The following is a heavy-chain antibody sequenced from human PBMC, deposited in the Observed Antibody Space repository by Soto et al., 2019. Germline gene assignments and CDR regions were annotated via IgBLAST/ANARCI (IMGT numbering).Heavy chain of an antibody. CDR3: LRVGGVLSYGGGLDD. D-gene: IGHD5-18*01. Sequence: GGSLRLSCEASGFAFSAYSLHWVRQAPGTGLEWVAVIQHNGNDIYYRDSERSRFTVSRDNYKNIPYMQMNGLTPENTAHYYCLRVGGVLSYGGGLDDWGQGTTVTVSS. CDR1: GFAFSAYS. CDR2: IQHNGNDI. J-gene: IGHJ6*02. V-gene: IGHV3-30-3*01.